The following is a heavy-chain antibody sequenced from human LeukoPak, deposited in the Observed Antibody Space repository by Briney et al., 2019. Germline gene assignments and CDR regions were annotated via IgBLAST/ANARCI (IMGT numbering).Heavy chain of an antibody. CDR2: MSGTGDST. V-gene: IGHV3-23*01. CDR1: GLTFRNYV. CDR3: AKADATIGGAFDI. Sequence: AGGSLRLSCAASGLTFRNYVMSWVRQAPGKGLEWVSIMSGTGDSTYYAASMKGRFTISRDNPRNTVYLQMNSLRAEDTAVYFCAKADATIGGAFDIWGQGTMVTVSS. D-gene: IGHD3-3*01. J-gene: IGHJ3*02.